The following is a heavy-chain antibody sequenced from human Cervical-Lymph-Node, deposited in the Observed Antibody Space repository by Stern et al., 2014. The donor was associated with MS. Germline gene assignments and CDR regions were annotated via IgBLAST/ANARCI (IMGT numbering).Heavy chain of an antibody. Sequence: VQLVESGGGVVQPGRSLRLSCAASGFTFSTYGMHWVRQAPGKGLEWVAVIWSDGTMSLYADSVKGRFTISRYNSKNTLYLQMNTLRTEDTAVYYCAREAPVEPAATDAFDIWGRGTMVAVSS. CDR3: AREAPVEPAATDAFDI. CDR1: GFTFSTYG. D-gene: IGHD2-2*01. CDR2: IWSDGTMS. J-gene: IGHJ3*02. V-gene: IGHV3-33*01.